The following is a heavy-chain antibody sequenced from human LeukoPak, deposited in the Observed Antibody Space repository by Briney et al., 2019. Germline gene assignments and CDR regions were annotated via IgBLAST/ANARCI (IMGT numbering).Heavy chain of an antibody. CDR2: IYSGGST. J-gene: IGHJ6*02. D-gene: IGHD6-19*01. CDR1: GFAVSSNY. CDR3: ARDRIAVTSYGMEV. Sequence: GGSLRLSCAASGFAVSSNYMSWVRQAPGKGLEWVSLIYSGGSTYYADSVKGRFTISRDNSKNTLSLQMNSLRAEDTAVYYCARDRIAVTSYGMEVWGQGTTVTVSS. V-gene: IGHV3-53*01.